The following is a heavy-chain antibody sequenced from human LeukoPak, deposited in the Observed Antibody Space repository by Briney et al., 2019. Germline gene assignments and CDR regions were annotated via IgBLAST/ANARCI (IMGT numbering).Heavy chain of an antibody. CDR3: ARDRIRYCSGGSCYSSHAMDV. CDR2: IYNSGST. CDR1: GGSISSYY. D-gene: IGHD2-15*01. V-gene: IGHV4-59*01. J-gene: IGHJ6*04. Sequence: SETLSLTCTVSGGSISSYYWSWIRQPPGKGLEWIGYIYNSGSTNYNPSLKSRVTISVDTSKNQFSLKVSSVTAADTAVYYCARDRIRYCSGGSCYSSHAMDVWGKGTTVTVSS.